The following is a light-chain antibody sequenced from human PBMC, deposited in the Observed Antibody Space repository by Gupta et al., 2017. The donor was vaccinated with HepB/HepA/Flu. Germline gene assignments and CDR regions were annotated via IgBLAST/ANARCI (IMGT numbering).Light chain of an antibody. V-gene: IGLV2-23*02. CDR1: SSDVGNYNL. J-gene: IGLJ1*01. CDR2: AVN. Sequence: QSALAQPASVSGSPGQSITISCTGTSSDVGNYNLVSWYQQHPGKAPKLIIFAVNKRPSGVSNHFSGSKSGNTASLTIAGLQAEDEADYYCSSFAGSDAFYVFGNGTKVTV. CDR3: SSFAGSDAFYV.